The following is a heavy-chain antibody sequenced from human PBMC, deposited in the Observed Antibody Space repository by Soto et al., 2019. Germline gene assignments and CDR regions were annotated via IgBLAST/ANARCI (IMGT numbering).Heavy chain of an antibody. CDR3: AKDPLMGRQQLGTEDYFDY. D-gene: IGHD6-13*01. V-gene: IGHV3-30*18. J-gene: IGHJ4*02. CDR2: ISYDGSNK. CDR1: GFTFSSYG. Sequence: GGSLRLSCAASGFTFSSYGMHWVRQAPGKGLEWVAVISYDGSNKYYADSVKGRFTISRDNSKNTLYLQMNSLRAEDTAVYYCAKDPLMGRQQLGTEDYFDYWGQGTLVTVSS.